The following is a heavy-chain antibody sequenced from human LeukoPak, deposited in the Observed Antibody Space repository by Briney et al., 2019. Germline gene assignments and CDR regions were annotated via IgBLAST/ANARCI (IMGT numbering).Heavy chain of an antibody. D-gene: IGHD6-13*01. CDR2: VNHSGST. V-gene: IGHV4-34*01. J-gene: IGHJ4*02. CDR3: ARAEITAAGVPFDY. Sequence: SETLSLTCAVYGGSFSGYYWSWIRQPPGKGLEWIGEVNHSGSTNYNPSLKSRVTISVDTSKNQFSLKLSSVTAADTGVYYCARAEITAAGVPFDYWGQGTLVTVSS. CDR1: GGSFSGYY.